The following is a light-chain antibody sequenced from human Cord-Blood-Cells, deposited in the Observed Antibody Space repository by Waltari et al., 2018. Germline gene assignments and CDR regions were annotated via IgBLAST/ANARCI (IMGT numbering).Light chain of an antibody. CDR2: GAS. J-gene: IGKJ2*01. CDR1: QSVSSN. CDR3: QQYNNWPPRYT. Sequence: EIVMTQSPATLSVSPGERATLSCRASQSVSSNLAWYQQKPGQAPRLLIYGASTRATGIPARVSGSGPGTEFTLTISSLQSEDFAVYYCQQYNNWPPRYTFGQGTKLEIK. V-gene: IGKV3-15*01.